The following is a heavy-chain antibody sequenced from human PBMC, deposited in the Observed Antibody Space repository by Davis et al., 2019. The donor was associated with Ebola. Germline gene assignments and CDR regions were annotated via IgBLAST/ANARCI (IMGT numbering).Heavy chain of an antibody. V-gene: IGHV3-48*02. CDR2: ISSGGHDT. J-gene: IGHJ2*01. CDR1: GFTFSRHS. Sequence: PGGSLRLSCGASGFTFSRHSMNWVRQAPGEGLEWIAFISSGGHDTYYADSVRGRFTISRDNAKNLLYLQLNSLRDEDTALYYCAKDAEDGSGNWFFDFRGRGALVTVSS. D-gene: IGHD5-24*01. CDR3: AKDAEDGSGNWFFDF.